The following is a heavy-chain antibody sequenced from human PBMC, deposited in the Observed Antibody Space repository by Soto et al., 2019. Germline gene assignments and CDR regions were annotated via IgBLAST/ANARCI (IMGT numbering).Heavy chain of an antibody. D-gene: IGHD6-13*01. Sequence: QITLKESGPTLVKPTQTLTLTCTFSGFSLSTSGMGVGWIRQPPGKALEWLALIYWDDDKRYSPSLKSRLTITKDTSKNQVVLTMTNMHPVDPATYYCAHYSSTCSFDYWGQGTLVTVSS. J-gene: IGHJ4*02. V-gene: IGHV2-5*02. CDR1: GFSLSTSGMG. CDR2: IYWDDDK. CDR3: AHYSSTCSFDY.